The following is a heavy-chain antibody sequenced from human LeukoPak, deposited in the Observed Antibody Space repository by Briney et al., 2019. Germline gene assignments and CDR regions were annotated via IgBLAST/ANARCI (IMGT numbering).Heavy chain of an antibody. CDR1: GYTFTSYY. D-gene: IGHD3-10*01. CDR2: INPSGGSR. V-gene: IGHV1-46*01. Sequence: ASVKVSCKASGYTFTSYYIHWVRQAPGQGLEWMGIINPSGGSRTYAQKFQDRVTMTRDTSTSTVYMELSSLRSEDTAVYSCVIDQAEVRGIMGYWGQGTLVSVSS. CDR3: VIDQAEVRGIMGY. J-gene: IGHJ4*02.